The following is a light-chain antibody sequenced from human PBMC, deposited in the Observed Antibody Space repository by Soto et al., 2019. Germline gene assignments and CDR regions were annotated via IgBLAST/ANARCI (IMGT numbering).Light chain of an antibody. Sequence: DIKMTQSPSTLSASVGDRVTMTCRASQSISNRLAWYHQKPGKTPNLLIYDASNLESGVPSRFSGSGSGTEFTLTISSLQPDDFATYYCQQHSTSPWTFGQGTKVDI. CDR2: DAS. CDR1: QSISNR. J-gene: IGKJ1*01. CDR3: QQHSTSPWT. V-gene: IGKV1-5*01.